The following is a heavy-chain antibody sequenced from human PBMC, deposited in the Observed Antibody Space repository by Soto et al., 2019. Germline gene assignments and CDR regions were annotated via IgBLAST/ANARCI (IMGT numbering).Heavy chain of an antibody. CDR1: GGSISSGDYS. CDR3: ARGEAAATGWFDP. Sequence: QLQLQESGSGLVKPSQTLSLTCAVSGGSISSGDYSWSWIRQPPGKGLEWIGYIYHSGRTYYNPSLRSRVTISVDRSKNQFSLNLTSVTAADTAVYYCARGEAAATGWFDPWGQGTLVTGSS. J-gene: IGHJ5*02. V-gene: IGHV4-30-2*01. CDR2: IYHSGRT. D-gene: IGHD2-15*01.